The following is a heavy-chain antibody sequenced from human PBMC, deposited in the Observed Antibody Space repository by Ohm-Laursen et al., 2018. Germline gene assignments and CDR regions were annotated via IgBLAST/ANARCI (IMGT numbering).Heavy chain of an antibody. CDR3: ARGSGYFKLDV. CDR1: GGSFSEYY. CDR2: INQSGST. Sequence: GTLSLTCAVYGGSFSEYYWSWIRQPPGKGLEWIGEINQSGSTKYHPSLKSRVTLSADSSNSQFSLRLTSVTAADTAIYYCARGSGYFKLDVWGQGTTVTVSS. V-gene: IGHV4-34*01. D-gene: IGHD5-12*01. J-gene: IGHJ6*02.